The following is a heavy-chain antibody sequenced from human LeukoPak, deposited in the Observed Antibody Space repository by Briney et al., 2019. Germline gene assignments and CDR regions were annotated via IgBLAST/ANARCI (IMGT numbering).Heavy chain of an antibody. CDR3: ARDKSSWKAARYYYYMDV. D-gene: IGHD1-1*01. V-gene: IGHV4-59*01. J-gene: IGHJ6*03. CDR2: IYYSGST. CDR1: GGSISSYY. Sequence: PSETLSLTCTVSGGSISSYYWSWIRQPPGKGLEWIGYIYYSGSTNYNPSLKSRVTISVDTSKNQFSLKLSSVTAADTAVYYCARDKSSWKAARYYYYMDVWGKGTTVIVSS.